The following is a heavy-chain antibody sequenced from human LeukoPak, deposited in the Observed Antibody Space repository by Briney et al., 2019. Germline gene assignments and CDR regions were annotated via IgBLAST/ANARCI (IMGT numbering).Heavy chain of an antibody. CDR2: ISSSSSYI. CDR3: ARVYDFWSGLDY. Sequence: GGSLRLSCAASGFTFSSYAMNWVRQAPGKGLEWVSSISSSSSYIYYADSVKGRFTISRDNAKNSLYLQMNSLRAEDTAVYYCARVYDFWSGLDYWGQGTLVTVSS. CDR1: GFTFSSYA. D-gene: IGHD3-3*01. J-gene: IGHJ4*02. V-gene: IGHV3-21*01.